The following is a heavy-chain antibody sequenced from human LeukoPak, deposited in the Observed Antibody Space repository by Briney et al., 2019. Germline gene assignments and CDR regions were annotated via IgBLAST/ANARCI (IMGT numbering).Heavy chain of an antibody. Sequence: SSETLSLTCAVYGGSLRGYYWSWIRQPPGKGLEWIGEINHSGSTNYNPSLKSRVTISVDTSKNQFSLKLSSVTAADTAVYYCARASSLVWFDPWGEGTLVTVSS. CDR2: INHSGST. CDR3: ARASSLVWFDP. J-gene: IGHJ5*02. D-gene: IGHD6-13*01. CDR1: GGSLRGYY. V-gene: IGHV4-34*01.